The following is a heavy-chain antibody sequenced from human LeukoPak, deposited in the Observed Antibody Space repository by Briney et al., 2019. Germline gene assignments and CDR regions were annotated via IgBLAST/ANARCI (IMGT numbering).Heavy chain of an antibody. Sequence: AGGSLRLSCAGSGFTFSNYAMIWVRQAPGKGLEWVSYISSSGTTRYYADSVKGRFTISRDNAKNSLYLQMNSLRADDTAIYYCASAIGYCGGDCYSDYWGQGTLVTVSS. J-gene: IGHJ4*02. V-gene: IGHV3-48*03. CDR2: ISSSGTTR. D-gene: IGHD2-21*02. CDR1: GFTFSNYA. CDR3: ASAIGYCGGDCYSDY.